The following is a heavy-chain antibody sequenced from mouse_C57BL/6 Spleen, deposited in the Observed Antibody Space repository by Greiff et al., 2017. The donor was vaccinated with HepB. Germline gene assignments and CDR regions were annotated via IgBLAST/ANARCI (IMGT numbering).Heavy chain of an antibody. CDR3: ASKTLYAMDY. CDR2: INPSSGYT. J-gene: IGHJ4*01. V-gene: IGHV1-4*01. Sequence: VQLQPSGAEPARPGASVQMSCKASGYTFTSYTMPGVKQRPGQGLEWIGYINPSSGYTKYNQKVKDKATLTADKSSSTADMQLNSLTSEGSSFNDCASKTLYAMDYWGQGTSVTVSP. CDR1: GYTFTSYT.